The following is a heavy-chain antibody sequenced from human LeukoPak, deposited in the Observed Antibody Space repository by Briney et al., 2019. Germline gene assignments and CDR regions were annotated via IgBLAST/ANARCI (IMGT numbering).Heavy chain of an antibody. V-gene: IGHV3-23*01. CDR1: GLTFRNYG. CDR3: AKVTGSGSYLADAFDI. J-gene: IGHJ3*02. CDR2: ISGSGDST. D-gene: IGHD3-10*01. Sequence: GGSLRLSCAASGLTFRNYGMNWVRQPTGKGLEWVSAISGSGDSTYHADSVRGRFTVSRDNSKNTLYLQMKSLRAEDAAVYYCAKVTGSGSYLADAFDIWGHGTVVTVSS.